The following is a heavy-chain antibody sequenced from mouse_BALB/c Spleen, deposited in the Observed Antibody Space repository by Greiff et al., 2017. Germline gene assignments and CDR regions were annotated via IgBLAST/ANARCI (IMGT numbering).Heavy chain of an antibody. V-gene: IGHV1-63*02. Sequence: QVQLQQSGAELVRPGTSVKISCKASGYTFTNYWLGWVKQRPGHGLEWIGEIYPGGGYTNYNEKFKGKATLTADTSSSTAYMQLSSLTSEDSAVYYCASRITTKAMDYWGQGTSVTVSS. CDR1: GYTFTNYW. CDR3: ASRITTKAMDY. CDR2: IYPGGGYT. J-gene: IGHJ4*01. D-gene: IGHD2-4*01.